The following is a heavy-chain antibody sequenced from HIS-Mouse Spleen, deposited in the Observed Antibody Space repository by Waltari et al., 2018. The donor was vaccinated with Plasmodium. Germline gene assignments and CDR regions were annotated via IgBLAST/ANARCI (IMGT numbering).Heavy chain of an antibody. V-gene: IGHV1-2*02. J-gene: IGHJ1*01. D-gene: IGHD6-13*01. CDR3: ARVLGYKAAAGTFVEYFQH. CDR1: GYTFTGSY. CDR2: INPNSGGT. Sequence: QVQLVQSGAEVKKPGASVKVSCKASGYTFTGSYMHWFRQAPGQWLERMGWINPNSGGTNYAQKCQGRVTMTRDTSISTAYMELSRLRSDDTAVYYCARVLGYKAAAGTFVEYFQHWGQGTLVTVSS.